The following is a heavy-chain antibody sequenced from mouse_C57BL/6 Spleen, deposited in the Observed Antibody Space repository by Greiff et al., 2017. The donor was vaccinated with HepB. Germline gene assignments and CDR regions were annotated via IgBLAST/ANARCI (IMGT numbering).Heavy chain of an antibody. V-gene: IGHV5-4*01. CDR2: ISDGGSYT. J-gene: IGHJ3*01. CDR3: ARGGEDWFAY. CDR1: GFTFSSYA. Sequence: VQVVESGGGLVKPGGSLKLSCAASGFTFSSYAMSWVRQTPEKRLEWVATISDGGSYTYYPDNVKGRFTISRDNAKKNLYLQMSHLKSEDTAMYYCARGGEDWFAYWGQGTLVTVSA.